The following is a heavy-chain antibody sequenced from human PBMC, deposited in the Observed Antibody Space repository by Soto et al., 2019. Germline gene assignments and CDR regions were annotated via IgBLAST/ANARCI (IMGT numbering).Heavy chain of an antibody. CDR1: GFTFSNAW. J-gene: IGHJ3*02. CDR2: IKSKTDGGTT. Sequence: PGGSLRLSCAASGFTFSNAWMSWVRQAPGKRLEWVGRIKSKTDGGTTDYAAPVKGRFTISRDDSKNTLYLQMNSLKTEDTAVYYCTSIVVVVAATHAFDIWGQGTMVTVSS. CDR3: TSIVVVVAATHAFDI. V-gene: IGHV3-15*01. D-gene: IGHD2-15*01.